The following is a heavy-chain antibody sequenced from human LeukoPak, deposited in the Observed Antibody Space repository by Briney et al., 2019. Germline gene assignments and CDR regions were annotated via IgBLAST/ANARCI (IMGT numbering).Heavy chain of an antibody. J-gene: IGHJ4*02. V-gene: IGHV1-18*01. CDR3: ARAYWGGANTRKPDTYYYDSSGYQPMDY. D-gene: IGHD3-22*01. Sequence: ASVKVSCKASGYTFTSYGISWVRQAPGQGLEWMGWISAYNGNTNYAQKLQGRVTMTTDTSTSTAYMELRSLRSDDTAVYYCARAYWGGANTRKPDTYYYDSSGYQPMDYWGQGTLVTVSS. CDR2: ISAYNGNT. CDR1: GYTFTSYG.